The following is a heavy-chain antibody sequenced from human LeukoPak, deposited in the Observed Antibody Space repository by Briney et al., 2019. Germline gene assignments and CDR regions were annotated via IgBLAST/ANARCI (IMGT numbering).Heavy chain of an antibody. CDR2: IGGGGGNT. CDR1: EFTFPSFA. V-gene: IGHV3-23*01. J-gene: IGHJ3*02. CDR3: AKHTLGYCSSASCYVGVAFDI. Sequence: GGSLDLPLAAFEFTFPSFAMSGAPRPQGPGREGAPGIGGGGGNTYYADSVKGRLTISRDNSKNTPSLQMNSLRAEDTAVYYCAKHTLGYCSSASCYVGVAFDIWGQGTMVTVSS. D-gene: IGHD2-2*01.